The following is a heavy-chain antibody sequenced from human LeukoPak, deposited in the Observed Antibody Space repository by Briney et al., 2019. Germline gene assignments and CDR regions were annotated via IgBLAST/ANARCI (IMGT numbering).Heavy chain of an antibody. Sequence: SETLSFACTVSGDSIDSYYWSWIRQPPGKGLEWIGYIYYRGTTSYNPFLKSRVTISVDTSKNQFSLKLNSVTAADTAVYYCARLPRYGGYDHFDYWGQGILVIVSS. CDR2: IYYRGTT. CDR3: ARLPRYGGYDHFDY. J-gene: IGHJ4*02. CDR1: GDSIDSYY. V-gene: IGHV4-59*12. D-gene: IGHD5-12*01.